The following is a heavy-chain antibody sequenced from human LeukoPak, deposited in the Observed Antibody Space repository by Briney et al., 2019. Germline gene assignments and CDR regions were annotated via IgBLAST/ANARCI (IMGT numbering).Heavy chain of an antibody. V-gene: IGHV3-74*01. D-gene: IGHD3-22*01. CDR2: INSDGSST. J-gene: IGHJ4*02. CDR1: GFTLSRYW. Sequence: PGRSLRLSCAASGFTLSRYWMHWVRQAPGKGLVWVSRINSDGSSTSYADSVKGRFTISRDNAKNTLYLQMDSLRAEDTAVYYCARARVFDDSSGYYFDYWGQGTLVTVSS. CDR3: ARARVFDDSSGYYFDY.